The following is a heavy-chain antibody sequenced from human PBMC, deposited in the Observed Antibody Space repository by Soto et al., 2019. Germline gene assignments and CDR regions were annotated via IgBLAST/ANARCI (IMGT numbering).Heavy chain of an antibody. J-gene: IGHJ6*02. CDR3: ARDQPISYYDFWSGYQQDLVYYYYGMDV. D-gene: IGHD3-3*01. CDR2: ISAYNGNT. Sequence: GASVKVSCKASGYTFTGYGISWVRQAPGQGLEWMGWISAYNGNTNYAQKLQGRVTMTTDTSTSTAYMELRSLRSDDTAVYYCARDQPISYYDFWSGYQQDLVYYYYGMDVWGQGTTVTVYS. CDR1: GYTFTGYG. V-gene: IGHV1-18*01.